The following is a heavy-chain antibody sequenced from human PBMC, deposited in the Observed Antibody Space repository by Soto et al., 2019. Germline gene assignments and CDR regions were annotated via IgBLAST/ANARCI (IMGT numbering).Heavy chain of an antibody. V-gene: IGHV4-59*01. CDR3: VREAYIGYGHAIDQ. D-gene: IGHD5-12*01. J-gene: IGHJ4*02. Sequence: PXATLALTCAVSGVTISTYDWSWIRQPPGKGLEWIGYNYHSGTTNYNPSLKSRVTVSVDTSKNQFSLRLTSVTAADTAIYYCVREAYIGYGHAIDQCGQGTLVTVSS. CDR2: NYHSGTT. CDR1: GVTISTYD.